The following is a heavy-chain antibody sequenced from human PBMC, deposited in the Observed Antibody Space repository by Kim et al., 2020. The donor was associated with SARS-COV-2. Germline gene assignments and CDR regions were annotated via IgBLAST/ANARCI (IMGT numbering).Heavy chain of an antibody. V-gene: IGHV1-46*01. J-gene: IGHJ5*02. Sequence: QKFQGRVTMTRDTSTSTVYMELSSLRSEDTAVYYCARVGIAAAGSGWFDPWGQGTLVTVSS. D-gene: IGHD6-13*01. CDR3: ARVGIAAAGSGWFDP.